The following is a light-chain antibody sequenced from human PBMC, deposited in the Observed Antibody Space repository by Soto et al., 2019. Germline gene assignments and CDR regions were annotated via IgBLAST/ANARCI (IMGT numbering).Light chain of an antibody. CDR3: IAWDDSLKGPV. CDR1: SSNIGRNA. CDR2: SHD. V-gene: IGLV1-44*01. Sequence: QTVVTQPPSASGTPGQRVTISCSGSSSNIGRNAVNWYQQVPGTAPKLLIYSHDQRPSGVPDRFSGSKSGTSASLAISGLQSEDEANYSCIAWDDSLKGPVFGGGTQLTVL. J-gene: IGLJ3*02.